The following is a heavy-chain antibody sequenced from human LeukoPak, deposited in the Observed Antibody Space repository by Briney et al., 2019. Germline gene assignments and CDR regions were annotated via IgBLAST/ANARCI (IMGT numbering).Heavy chain of an antibody. Sequence: SVKVSCKVSGGTFSTYSINWVRQAPGQGLEWMGGIIPIFGTGNPAQKFQDRVTITADAYTRTAFMELSSLRSEDTAVYYCATDVPSETVMVSAFDMWGQGQWSPS. V-gene: IGHV1-69*01. D-gene: IGHD5-18*01. CDR1: GGTFSTYS. CDR3: ATDVPSETVMVSAFDM. CDR2: IIPIFGTG. J-gene: IGHJ3*02.